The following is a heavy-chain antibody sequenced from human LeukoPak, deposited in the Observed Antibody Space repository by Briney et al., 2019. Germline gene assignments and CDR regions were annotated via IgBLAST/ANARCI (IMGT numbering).Heavy chain of an antibody. V-gene: IGHV3-48*01. Sequence: GGSLRLSCAASGFSLSIYSMNWVRQAPGKGREWVSHITGSSTTIYYADSLRGRFTISRDNAKNSLYLQMNSLRAEDTAVYYCARGGGDYEFDYWGQGTLVTVSS. D-gene: IGHD3-16*01. CDR2: ITGSSTTI. J-gene: IGHJ4*02. CDR1: GFSLSIYS. CDR3: ARGGGDYEFDY.